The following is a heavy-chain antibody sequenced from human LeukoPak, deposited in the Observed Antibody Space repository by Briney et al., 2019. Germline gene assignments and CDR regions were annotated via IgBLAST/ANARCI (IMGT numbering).Heavy chain of an antibody. CDR3: ATTPLVGATNIYY. V-gene: IGHV4-39*01. Sequence: SETLSLTCTVSGGSISSSNYYWGWIRQPPGKGLERIGSIYYSGSTYYNPSLKSRVTISVDTSKNQFSLKLSSVTAADTAVYYCATTPLVGATNIYYWGQGTLVTVSS. CDR1: GGSISSSNYY. CDR2: IYYSGST. J-gene: IGHJ4*02. D-gene: IGHD1-26*01.